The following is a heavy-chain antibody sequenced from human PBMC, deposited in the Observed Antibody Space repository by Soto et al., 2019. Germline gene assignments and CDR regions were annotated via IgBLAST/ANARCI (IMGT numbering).Heavy chain of an antibody. J-gene: IGHJ3*02. V-gene: IGHV4-31*03. Sequence: PSETLSLTCTVSGGSIISGGYYWIWIRQHPGKGLEWIGYIYYSGSTYYNPSLKSRVTISVDTSKNQFSLKLSSVTAADTAVYYCARVSAATDAFDIWGQGTMVPSPQ. CDR3: ARVSAATDAFDI. CDR2: IYYSGST. CDR1: GGSIISGGYY. D-gene: IGHD3-16*02.